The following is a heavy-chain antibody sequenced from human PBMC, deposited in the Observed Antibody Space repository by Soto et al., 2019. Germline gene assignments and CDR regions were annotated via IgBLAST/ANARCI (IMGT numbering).Heavy chain of an antibody. V-gene: IGHV3-23*01. CDR1: GFTFSSSA. D-gene: IGHD6-19*01. CDR3: AKDTQQWLVGAFDY. CDR2: ISGSGGSI. J-gene: IGHJ4*02. Sequence: EVQLLESGGGLVQPGGSLRLSCAASGFTFSSSAMSWVRQAPGKGLEWVSAISGSGGSIYYADSVKGRFTISRDNSKNTLYLQMNSLRAEDTAVYYCAKDTQQWLVGAFDYGGQGTLVIVSS.